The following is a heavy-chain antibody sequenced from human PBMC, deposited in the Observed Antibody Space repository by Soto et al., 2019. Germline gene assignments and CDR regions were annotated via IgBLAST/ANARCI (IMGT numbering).Heavy chain of an antibody. Sequence: SQTLSLTCAISGDSVSSNSAAWNWIRQSPSRGLEWLGRTYYRSKWYNDYAVSVKSRIIINPDTSKNQFSLQLNSVTPEDTAVYFCARERGGCSSTTCYYYYYYYMDVWGKGTTVTVSS. J-gene: IGHJ6*03. CDR1: GDSVSSNSAA. CDR3: ARERGGCSSTTCYYYYYYYMDV. CDR2: TYYRSKWYN. V-gene: IGHV6-1*01. D-gene: IGHD2-2*01.